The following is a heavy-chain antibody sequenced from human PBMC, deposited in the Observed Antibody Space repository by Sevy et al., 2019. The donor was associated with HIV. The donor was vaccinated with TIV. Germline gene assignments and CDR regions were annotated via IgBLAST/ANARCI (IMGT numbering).Heavy chain of an antibody. Sequence: GGSLSLSCAASGFTFSSYWMHWVRQAPGKGLVWVSRINSDGSSTSYADSVKGRFTISRDNAKNTLYLQMNSLRAEDTAVYYCARDPSDYGDYAYLDYWGQGTLVTVSS. V-gene: IGHV3-74*01. CDR1: GFTFSSYW. D-gene: IGHD4-17*01. CDR2: INSDGSST. J-gene: IGHJ4*02. CDR3: ARDPSDYGDYAYLDY.